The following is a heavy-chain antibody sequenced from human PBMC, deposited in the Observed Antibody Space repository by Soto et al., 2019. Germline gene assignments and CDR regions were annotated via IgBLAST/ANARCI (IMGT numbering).Heavy chain of an antibody. D-gene: IGHD3-3*01. V-gene: IGHV5-51*01. J-gene: IGHJ4*02. Sequence: GNSLNISCKGSGYNFAGYRIAWLRQMPGKGLELMGIIYPSDSDTRYRPSFQGQVTISADKSISSAYLQWSSLRASDTAMYYCARGGVSTRTFDYWGQGTPVTVSS. CDR1: GYNFAGYR. CDR2: IYPSDSDT. CDR3: ARGGVSTRTFDY.